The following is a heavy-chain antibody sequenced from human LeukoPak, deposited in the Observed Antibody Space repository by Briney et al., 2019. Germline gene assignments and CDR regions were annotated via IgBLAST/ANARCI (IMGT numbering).Heavy chain of an antibody. D-gene: IGHD3-9*01. CDR1: GGSISTSNYY. Sequence: PSETLSLTCTVSGGSISTSNYYWGWIRQPPGKGLEWIGNIFYSGSTYYGPSLKSRLTISLDTSRNQFSLKLNSVTAADTAVYYCARGSRYFDWLLPSDYWGQGTLVTVSS. J-gene: IGHJ4*02. V-gene: IGHV4-39*07. CDR2: IFYSGST. CDR3: ARGSRYFDWLLPSDY.